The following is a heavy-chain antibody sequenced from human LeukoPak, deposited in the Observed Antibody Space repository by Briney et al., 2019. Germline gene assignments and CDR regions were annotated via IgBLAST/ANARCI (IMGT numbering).Heavy chain of an antibody. D-gene: IGHD5-12*01. CDR3: AREQVATILYYYGMDV. V-gene: IGHV7-4-1*02. CDR2: INTNTGNP. Sequence: ASVKVSCKASGYTFTSYAMNWVRQAPGQGLEWMGWINTNTGNPTYAQGFTGRFVFSLDTSVSTAYLQISRLKAEDTAVYYCAREQVATILYYYGMDVWGQGTTVTVSS. CDR1: GYTFTSYA. J-gene: IGHJ6*02.